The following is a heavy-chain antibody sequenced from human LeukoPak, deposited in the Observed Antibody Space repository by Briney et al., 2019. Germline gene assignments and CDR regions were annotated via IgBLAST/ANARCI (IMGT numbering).Heavy chain of an antibody. CDR2: IHASGST. J-gene: IGHJ3*02. Sequence: SETLSLTCTVSGASISTYYWSWFRQPAGTGLEWIGRIHASGSTYYNPSLKSRVSMSIDLSKNQFSLKLSSVTAADTAVYYCAREGILAYSGRSTSSYAFDIWGRGTMVTVSS. V-gene: IGHV4-4*07. CDR1: GASISTYY. CDR3: AREGILAYSGRSTSSYAFDI. D-gene: IGHD1-26*01.